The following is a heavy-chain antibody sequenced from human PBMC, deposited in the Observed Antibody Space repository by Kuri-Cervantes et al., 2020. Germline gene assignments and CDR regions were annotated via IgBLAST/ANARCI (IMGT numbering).Heavy chain of an antibody. CDR1: GYTFTSNY. CDR2: INPSGGST. V-gene: IGHV1-46*01. CDR3: ARWQSDILTGYYMRYYYYGMDV. J-gene: IGHJ6*02. D-gene: IGHD3-9*01. Sequence: ASVKVSCKASGYTFTSNYMHWVRQAPGQGLEWMGIINPSGGSTSYAQKFQGRVTMTRDTSTSTVYMELSSLRSEDTAVYYCARWQSDILTGYYMRYYYYGMDVWGQGTTVTVSS.